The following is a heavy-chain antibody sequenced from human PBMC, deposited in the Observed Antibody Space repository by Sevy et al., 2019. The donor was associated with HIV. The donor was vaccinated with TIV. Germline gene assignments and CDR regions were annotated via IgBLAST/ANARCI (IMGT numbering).Heavy chain of an antibody. CDR3: AKAGQDIVVVVAALGAFDI. CDR1: GFTFSSYA. CDR2: ISGSGGST. Sequence: GGSLRLSCAASGFTFSSYAMSWVRQAPGKGLEWVSAISGSGGSTYYAYSVKGRFTISRDNSKNTLYLQMNSLRAEDTAVYYCAKAGQDIVVVVAALGAFDIWGQGTMVTVSS. V-gene: IGHV3-23*01. D-gene: IGHD2-15*01. J-gene: IGHJ3*02.